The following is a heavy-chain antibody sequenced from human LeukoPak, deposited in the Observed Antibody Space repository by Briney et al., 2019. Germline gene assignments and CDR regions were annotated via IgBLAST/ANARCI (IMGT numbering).Heavy chain of an antibody. CDR3: AKDPAYYYGSGSYSKLEY. Sequence: GGSLRLSCAASGFIFSNFAMSWVRQAPGKGLEWVSAITGSGGSTYYADSVKGRFTISRDKSKNTLYLQMNSLRAEDTALYYCAKDPAYYYGSGSYSKLEYWGQGTLVTVSS. V-gene: IGHV3-23*01. J-gene: IGHJ4*02. D-gene: IGHD3-10*01. CDR1: GFIFSNFA. CDR2: ITGSGGST.